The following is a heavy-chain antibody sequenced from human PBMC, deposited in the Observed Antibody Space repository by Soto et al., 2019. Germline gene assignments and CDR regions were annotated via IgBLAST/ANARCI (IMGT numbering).Heavy chain of an antibody. V-gene: IGHV1-69*13. Sequence: ASVKVSCKASGGTFSSYAISWVRQAPGQGLEWMGGIIPIFGTANYAQKFQGRVTITVDESTSTAYMELSSLRSEDTAVYYCAAYYYDSSGYPGRRFYYYYYYGMDVWGQGTTVTVSS. CDR3: AAYYYDSSGYPGRRFYYYYYYGMDV. CDR2: IIPIFGTA. J-gene: IGHJ6*02. D-gene: IGHD3-22*01. CDR1: GGTFSSYA.